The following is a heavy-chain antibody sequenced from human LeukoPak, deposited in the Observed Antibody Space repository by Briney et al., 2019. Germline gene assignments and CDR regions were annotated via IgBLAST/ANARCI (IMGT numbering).Heavy chain of an antibody. V-gene: IGHV1-18*01. CDR1: GYTFTSY. Sequence: GASVKVSCKASGYTFTSYVSWVRQAPGQGLEWMGWISTYNGNTHYAQKLQGRVTMTTDTSTSTAYMELRSLRSDDTAVYYCARSSLAVAGSVFDYWGQGTLVTVSS. J-gene: IGHJ4*02. D-gene: IGHD6-19*01. CDR3: ARSSLAVAGSVFDY. CDR2: ISTYNGNT.